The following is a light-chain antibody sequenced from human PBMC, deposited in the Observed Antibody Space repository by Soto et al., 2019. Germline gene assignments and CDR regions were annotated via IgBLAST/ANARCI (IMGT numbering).Light chain of an antibody. Sequence: IQMTQSPSSLSASVGTRFTITCRASQGIRNDLGWYQQKPGKAPQLLIYAASSLQSGVPSRFSGSGSGTDFTLTISSLQPEDFATYYCLQDYNYPRTFGQGTKVDI. J-gene: IGKJ1*01. V-gene: IGKV1-6*01. CDR2: AAS. CDR3: LQDYNYPRT. CDR1: QGIRND.